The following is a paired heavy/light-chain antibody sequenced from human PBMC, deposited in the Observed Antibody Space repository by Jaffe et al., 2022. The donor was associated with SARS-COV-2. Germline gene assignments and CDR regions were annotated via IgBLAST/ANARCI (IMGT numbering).Heavy chain of an antibody. J-gene: IGHJ4*02. CDR1: GFPFSTYA. CDR3: ADPVGILGGTTTVIDY. V-gene: IGHV3-23*01. D-gene: IGHD1-26*01. Sequence: EVQLLESGGGLVQPGGSLRLSCAASGFPFSTYAMSWVRQAPGKGLEWVSSISGRSESTFYADSVKGRFTISRDNSKNTLYLQMNSLRAEDTAVYYCADPVGILGGTTTVIDYWGQGTLVTVSS. CDR2: ISGRSEST.
Light chain of an antibody. CDR1: QSVLYSSNNRNY. CDR3: QQYYYTPALT. V-gene: IGKV4-1*01. J-gene: IGKJ4*01. CDR2: WAS. Sequence: DIVMTQSPDSLAVSLGERATINCKSSQSVLYSSNNRNYLAWYQQKPGQPPKLLIYWASTRQSGVPDRFSGSGSETDFTLTISSLQAEDVAVYYCQQYYYTPALTFGGGTKVEIK.